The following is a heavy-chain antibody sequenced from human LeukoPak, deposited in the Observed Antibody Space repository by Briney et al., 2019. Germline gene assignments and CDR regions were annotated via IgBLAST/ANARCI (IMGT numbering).Heavy chain of an antibody. Sequence: PGGSLRLSCAASGFTFSSYWMSWVRQAPGKGLEWVANIKQDGSEKYYVDSVKGRFTIPRDNAKNSLYLQMNSLRAEDTAVYYCARNGYYDSSGYTELYYFDYWGQGTPVTVSS. CDR3: ARNGYYDSSGYTELYYFDY. D-gene: IGHD3-22*01. V-gene: IGHV3-7*01. CDR2: IKQDGSEK. CDR1: GFTFSSYW. J-gene: IGHJ4*02.